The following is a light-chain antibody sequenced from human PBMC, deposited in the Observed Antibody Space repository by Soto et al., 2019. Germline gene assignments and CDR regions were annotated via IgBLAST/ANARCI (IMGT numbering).Light chain of an antibody. CDR1: SSDVRYYDY. CDR2: EVT. V-gene: IGLV2-8*01. J-gene: IGLJ1*01. Sequence: QSALTQPPSASGFPGQSVTISCTGTSSDVRYYDYVSWYQQHPGKAPKLVIYEVTKRPSGVPDRVSASKSGNTASLTVSGLRAEDEADYYCSSYAGSNNFVFGSGTKVTVL. CDR3: SSYAGSNNFV.